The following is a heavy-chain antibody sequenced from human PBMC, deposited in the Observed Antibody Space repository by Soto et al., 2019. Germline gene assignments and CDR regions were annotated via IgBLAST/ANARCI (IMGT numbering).Heavy chain of an antibody. CDR3: ASGGRAYCSGGSCYDLFDY. D-gene: IGHD2-15*01. V-gene: IGHV4-61*01. J-gene: IGHJ4*02. CDR2: ISYSGST. Sequence: PSETLSLTCAASGGSVSSGWYSCSLNRPPPGKGREWIGYISYSGSTNYNPSLKSRVTMSVDTSKNQFSLKLSSVTAADTAVYYCASGGRAYCSGGSCYDLFDYWGQGTLVTVSS. CDR1: GGSVSSGWYS.